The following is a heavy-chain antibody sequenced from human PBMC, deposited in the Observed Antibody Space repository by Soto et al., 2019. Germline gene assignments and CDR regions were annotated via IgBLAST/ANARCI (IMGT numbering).Heavy chain of an antibody. V-gene: IGHV4-39*02. J-gene: IGHJ4*02. D-gene: IGHD3-10*01. Sequence: QLQLQESGPGLVKPSETLSLTCTVSGGSISSSSYYWGWIRQPPGKGLEWIGNIYYSGSAYYNPSLKSRVTISVDMPKNNFSLTLSSVTAADTAVYYCARRGVSGPVDYWGQGTLVTVSS. CDR3: ARRGVSGPVDY. CDR1: GGSISSSSYY. CDR2: IYYSGSA.